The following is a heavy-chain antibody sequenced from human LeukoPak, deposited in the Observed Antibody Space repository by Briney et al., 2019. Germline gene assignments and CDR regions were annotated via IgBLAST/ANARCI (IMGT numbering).Heavy chain of an antibody. J-gene: IGHJ4*02. D-gene: IGHD5-18*01. CDR3: ARDNSGAMGTQYFLFDY. CDR1: GGSISSSSYY. Sequence: SETPSLTCTVSGGSISSSSYYWGWIRQPPGKGLEWIGSIYYSGSTYYDPSLKSRVTISVDTSKNQFSLKLSSVTAADTAVYYCARDNSGAMGTQYFLFDYWGQGTLVTVSS. V-gene: IGHV4-39*07. CDR2: IYYSGST.